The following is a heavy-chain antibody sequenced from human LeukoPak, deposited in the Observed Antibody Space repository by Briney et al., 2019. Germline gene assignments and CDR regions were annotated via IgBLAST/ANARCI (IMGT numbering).Heavy chain of an antibody. Sequence: SVKVSCKASGGTFSSYAISWVRQAPGQGLEWMGGIIPIFGTANHAQKFQGRVTITADESTSTAYMELSSLRSEDTAVYYCARENCSSTSCYFDYWGRGTLVTVSS. CDR1: GGTFSSYA. CDR3: ARENCSSTSCYFDY. CDR2: IIPIFGTA. V-gene: IGHV1-69*01. J-gene: IGHJ4*02. D-gene: IGHD2-2*01.